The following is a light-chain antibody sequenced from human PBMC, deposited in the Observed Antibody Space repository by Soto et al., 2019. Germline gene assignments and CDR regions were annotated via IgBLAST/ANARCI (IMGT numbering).Light chain of an antibody. CDR3: SSYTSSSTYV. Sequence: QSVLTQPASVSGSPGQSVTISCTGTSSDVGDYDYVSWYQHHPGKAPKLVIYDVTYRPSGVSDRFSGSKSANTASLTISGLQAEDEADYYCSSYTSSSTYVFGTGTKVTVL. CDR1: SSDVGDYDY. V-gene: IGLV2-14*01. CDR2: DVT. J-gene: IGLJ1*01.